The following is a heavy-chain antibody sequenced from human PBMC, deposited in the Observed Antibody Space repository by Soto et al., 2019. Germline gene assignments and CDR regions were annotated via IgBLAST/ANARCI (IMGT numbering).Heavy chain of an antibody. CDR2: ISSSSSTI. D-gene: IGHD1-26*01. J-gene: IGHJ6*02. V-gene: IGHV3-48*02. Sequence: GGSLRLSCAASGFTFSSYSMNWVRQAPGKGLEWVSYISSSSSTIYYADSVKGRFTISRDNAKNSLYLQMNSLRDEDTAVYYCARDRHDLGGGYPNYYYYGMDVWGQGTTVTVSS. CDR1: GFTFSSYS. CDR3: ARDRHDLGGGYPNYYYYGMDV.